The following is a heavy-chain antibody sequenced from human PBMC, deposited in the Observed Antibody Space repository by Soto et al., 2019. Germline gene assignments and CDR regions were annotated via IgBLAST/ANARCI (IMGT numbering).Heavy chain of an antibody. CDR2: LSPNSGGT. V-gene: IGHV1-8*01. CDR3: ATVYCGGDCYSSYLAFDI. Sequence: APVKVSCKASGYTFSRYDITRLRQATGQGLEWMGWLSPNSGGTIYAQKFQGRVTMTGDTSTDTAYMELSSLRSEDTAVYYCATVYCGGDCYSSYLAFDIWGQGTMVTVSS. D-gene: IGHD2-21*01. J-gene: IGHJ3*02. CDR1: GYTFSRYD.